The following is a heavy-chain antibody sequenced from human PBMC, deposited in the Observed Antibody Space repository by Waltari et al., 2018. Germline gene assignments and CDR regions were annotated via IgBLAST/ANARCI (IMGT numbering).Heavy chain of an antibody. D-gene: IGHD1-1*01. CDR1: GYTFISYD. CDR3: ARGDNWNDRLDF. Sequence: QVQLVQSGAEVKKPGASARVSCKASGYTFISYDINWVRQAPGQGLEWMGWINPNTGAARFAQNFQYRVTMTRSTSETTAYMEISDLTSHDTAVYYCARGDNWNDRLDFWGQGTKVTVSS. V-gene: IGHV1-8*01. J-gene: IGHJ3*01. CDR2: INPNTGAA.